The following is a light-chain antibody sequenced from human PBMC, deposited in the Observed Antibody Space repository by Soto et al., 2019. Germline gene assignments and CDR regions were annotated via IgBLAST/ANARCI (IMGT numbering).Light chain of an antibody. CDR2: EVH. CDR3: SSYVGNNNVV. CDR1: SSDVGAYNY. Sequence: QSALTQPPSASGSPGQSVTISCTGTSSDVGAYNYVSWYQQHPGKAPKLMIYEVHKRPSGVPDRLSGSKSGNTAYLTVSGLQAEDEADYYRSSYVGNNNVVFGGGTKLTVL. J-gene: IGLJ2*01. V-gene: IGLV2-8*01.